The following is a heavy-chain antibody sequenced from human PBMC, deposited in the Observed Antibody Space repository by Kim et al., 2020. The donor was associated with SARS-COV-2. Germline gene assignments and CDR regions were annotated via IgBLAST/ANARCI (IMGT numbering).Heavy chain of an antibody. CDR3: ARDTKGDYDILTGSDY. D-gene: IGHD3-9*01. V-gene: IGHV1-18*01. Sequence: ASVKVSCKASGYTFTSYGISWVRQAPGQGLEWMGWISAYNGNTNYAQKLQGRVTMTTDTSTSTAYMELRSLRSDDTAVYYCARDTKGDYDILTGSDYWGQGTLVTVSS. CDR1: GYTFTSYG. CDR2: ISAYNGNT. J-gene: IGHJ4*02.